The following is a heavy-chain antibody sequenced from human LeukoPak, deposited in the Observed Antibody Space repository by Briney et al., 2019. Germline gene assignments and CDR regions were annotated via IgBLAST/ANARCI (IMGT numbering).Heavy chain of an antibody. V-gene: IGHV3-53*01. CDR3: ARGGDLTRYYSTVDAFDI. Sequence: GGSLRLSCAASGFTVSRKYMSWVRQAPGKGLEWVSVMYSGGSEYYADSVKGRFTISRDSSKNTLYLQMNSLRAEDTDVYHCARGGDLTRYYSTVDAFDIWGQGTMVTVSP. D-gene: IGHD3-9*01. CDR1: GFTVSRKY. J-gene: IGHJ3*02. CDR2: MYSGGSE.